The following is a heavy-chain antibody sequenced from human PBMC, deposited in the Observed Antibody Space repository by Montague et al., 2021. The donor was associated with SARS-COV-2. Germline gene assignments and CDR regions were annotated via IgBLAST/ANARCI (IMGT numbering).Heavy chain of an antibody. Sequence: SLRLSCAASGFTFSSYWMHWVRQAPGKGLVWVSRINSDGSSPSYAASVKGRYTISRDNAKNTLYLQMNSLRAEDTAVYYCARDIVAPYYVDYWGRGTLVTVSS. CDR2: INSDGSSP. J-gene: IGHJ4*02. V-gene: IGHV3-74*01. CDR1: GFTFSSYW. CDR3: ARDIVAPYYVDY. D-gene: IGHD5-12*01.